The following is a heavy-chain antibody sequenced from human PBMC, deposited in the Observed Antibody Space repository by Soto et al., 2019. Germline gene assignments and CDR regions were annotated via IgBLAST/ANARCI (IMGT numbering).Heavy chain of an antibody. J-gene: IGHJ5*02. D-gene: IGHD6-6*01. CDR2: ISAYNGDT. CDR3: ARDQEYSTSGLYWFDL. Sequence: VQLVQSGAEVKKPGASVKVSCQASGYTFTSYGIAWVRQAAGQDLEWMGWISAYNGDTNYAQRLQGRVTMTTDTSTSTVYMELKSLKSDDTAVYYCARDQEYSTSGLYWFDLWGQGTLVTVSA. V-gene: IGHV1-18*04. CDR1: GYTFTSYG.